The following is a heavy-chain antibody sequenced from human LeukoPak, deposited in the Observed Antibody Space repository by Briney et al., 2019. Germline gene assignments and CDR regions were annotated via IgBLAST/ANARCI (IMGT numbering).Heavy chain of an antibody. D-gene: IGHD3-10*01. CDR1: GFTFSSYG. Sequence: GGSLRLSCAASGFTFSSYGMNWVRQAPGKGLEWVSVISGSGDSTYYADSVKGRFTISRDNSKNTLSLQMNSLRAEDTAVYYCAKLYGSGSYYNGNYYYYYMDVWGRGTTVTISS. CDR3: AKLYGSGSYYNGNYYYYYMDV. V-gene: IGHV3-23*01. J-gene: IGHJ6*03. CDR2: ISGSGDST.